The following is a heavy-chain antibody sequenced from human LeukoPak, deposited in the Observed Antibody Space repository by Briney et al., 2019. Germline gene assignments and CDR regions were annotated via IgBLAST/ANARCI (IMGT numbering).Heavy chain of an antibody. CDR2: ISGSGGST. CDR1: GFTFSSYA. D-gene: IGHD2-15*01. Sequence: GGSLRLSCAASGFTFSSYAMSWVRQAPGKGLEWVSAISGSGGSTYYADSVKGRFTISRDNSKNTLYLQMNSLRAEDTAVYYCAKVREWRVVAATIVGFDYWGQGTLVTVSS. V-gene: IGHV3-23*01. J-gene: IGHJ4*02. CDR3: AKVREWRVVAATIVGFDY.